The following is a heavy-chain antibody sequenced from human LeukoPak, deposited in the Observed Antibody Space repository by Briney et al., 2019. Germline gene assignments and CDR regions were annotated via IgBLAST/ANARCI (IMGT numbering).Heavy chain of an antibody. D-gene: IGHD2-21*01. V-gene: IGHV4-34*01. CDR2: INHSGST. CDR3: AREGGDGGMDV. CDR1: GGSFSGYY. Sequence: SETLSLTGAVYGGSFSGYYWSWIRQPPGKGLEWIGEINHSGSTNYNPSLKSRVTISVDTSKNQFSLKLSSVTAADTAVYYCAREGGDGGMDVWGKGTTVTVSS. J-gene: IGHJ6*04.